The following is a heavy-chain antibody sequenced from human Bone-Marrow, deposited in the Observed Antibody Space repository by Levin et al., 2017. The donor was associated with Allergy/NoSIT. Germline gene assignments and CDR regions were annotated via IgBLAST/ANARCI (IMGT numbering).Heavy chain of an antibody. CDR2: IYYSGTI. Sequence: ESLKISCTVSGGSVNSGSYYWNWIRQSPGKGLEWIGYIYYSGTINYNPSLKSRVTISLDKSKNQFSLNMRSVTAADTAVYYCARALGNWFDPWGQGTLATVSS. CDR1: GGSVNSGSYY. CDR3: ARALGNWFDP. J-gene: IGHJ5*02. V-gene: IGHV4-61*01. D-gene: IGHD3-3*01.